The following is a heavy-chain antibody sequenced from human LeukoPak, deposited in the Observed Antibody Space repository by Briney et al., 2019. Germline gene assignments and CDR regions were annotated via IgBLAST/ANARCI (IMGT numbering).Heavy chain of an antibody. Sequence: PGGSLRLSCAASGFTISDRHMNWVRHAPGRGLEWVSVIHTAGRTYYADSVTGRFTISRDNSKNTVYLQMQSLRADATAVYYCARGVTQTGYAPDYWGQGTLVTVSS. CDR1: GFTISDRH. CDR3: ARGVTQTGYAPDY. D-gene: IGHD2-2*01. V-gene: IGHV3-53*01. CDR2: IHTAGRT. J-gene: IGHJ4*02.